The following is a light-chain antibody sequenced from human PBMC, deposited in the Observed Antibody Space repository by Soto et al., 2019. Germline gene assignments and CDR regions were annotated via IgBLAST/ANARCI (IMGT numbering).Light chain of an antibody. J-gene: IGKJ2*01. Sequence: EIVMTQSPATLSVSPGERATLSCRASQSVSSNLAWYQQKPGQAPRLLIYGASTRATGIPARFSGSRSGTDFTLTISRLEPEDFAVYYCQQYGSSPPYTFGQGTKLEIK. CDR2: GAS. V-gene: IGKV3-15*01. CDR1: QSVSSN. CDR3: QQYGSSPPYT.